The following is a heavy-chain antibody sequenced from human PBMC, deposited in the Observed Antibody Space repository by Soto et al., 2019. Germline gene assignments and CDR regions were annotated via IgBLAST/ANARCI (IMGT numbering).Heavy chain of an antibody. J-gene: IGHJ5*02. V-gene: IGHV3-21*01. CDR3: ARPHSGYDTGLS. Sequence: ESGGGLVKPGGSLRLSCAASGFTFSSYSMNWVRQAPGKGLEWVSSISSSSSYIYYADSVKGRFTISRDNAKNSLYLQMNSLRAEDTAVYYCARPHSGYDTGLSWGQGTLVTVSS. CDR2: ISSSSSYI. CDR1: GFTFSSYS. D-gene: IGHD5-12*01.